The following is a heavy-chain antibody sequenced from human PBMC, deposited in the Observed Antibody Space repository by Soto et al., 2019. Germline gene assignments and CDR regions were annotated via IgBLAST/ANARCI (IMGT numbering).Heavy chain of an antibody. D-gene: IGHD3-22*01. CDR3: AKDYEPSMIVVVIPFDY. CDR1: GFTFSSYG. V-gene: IGHV3-30*18. J-gene: IGHJ4*02. CDR2: ISYDGSNK. Sequence: GGSLRLSCAASGFTFSSYGMHWVRQAPGKGLEWVAVISYDGSNKYYADSVKGRFTISRDNSKNTLYLQMNSLRAEDTAVYYCAKDYEPSMIVVVIPFDYWGQGTMVTVS.